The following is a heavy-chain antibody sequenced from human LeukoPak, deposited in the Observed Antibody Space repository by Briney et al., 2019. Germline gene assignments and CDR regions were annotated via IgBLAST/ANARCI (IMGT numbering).Heavy chain of an antibody. D-gene: IGHD3-10*01. Sequence: SETLSLTCTVSGGSISSSYYYWGWIRQPPGKGLEWIGSIYYSGSTYYNPSLKSRVTISVDTSKNQFSLKLSSVTAADTAVYYCASTHYYGSGSYGVIVDYWGQGTLVTVSS. J-gene: IGHJ4*02. CDR3: ASTHYYGSGSYGVIVDY. CDR1: GGSISSSYYY. CDR2: IYYSGST. V-gene: IGHV4-39*07.